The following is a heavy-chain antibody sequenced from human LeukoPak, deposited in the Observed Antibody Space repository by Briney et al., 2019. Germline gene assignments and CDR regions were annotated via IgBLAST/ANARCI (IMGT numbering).Heavy chain of an antibody. CDR2: ISSNGGST. CDR3: ARGGLLWFGELSGY. J-gene: IGHJ4*02. D-gene: IGHD3-10*01. V-gene: IGHV3-64*01. Sequence: GGSLRLSCAASGFTFSSYAMHWVRQAPGKGLEYVSVISSNGGSTYYANSVKGRFTISRDNSKNTLYLQMGSLRAKDMAVYYCARGGLLWFGELSGYWGQGTLVTVSS. CDR1: GFTFSSYA.